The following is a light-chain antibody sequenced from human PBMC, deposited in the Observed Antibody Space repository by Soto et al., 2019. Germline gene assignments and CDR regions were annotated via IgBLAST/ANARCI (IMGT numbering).Light chain of an antibody. Sequence: EIVLTQSPGTLSLSPGERATLSCRASQSVSSTFLAWYQQKPGQPPRLLIYGASTRGTGIPDRFSGSGSGTDYTLTISRREPEDVAVDYCHHYGSSPPLTFGGGTKVEIK. CDR1: QSVSSTF. CDR3: HHYGSSPPLT. V-gene: IGKV3-20*01. J-gene: IGKJ4*01. CDR2: GAS.